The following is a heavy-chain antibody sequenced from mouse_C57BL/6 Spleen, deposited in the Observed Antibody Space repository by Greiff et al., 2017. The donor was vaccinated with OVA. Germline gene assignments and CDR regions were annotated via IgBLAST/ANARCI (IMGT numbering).Heavy chain of an antibody. J-gene: IGHJ4*01. CDR3: ARWDYYAMDY. CDR2: IDPSDSYT. V-gene: IGHV1-69*01. Sequence: QVQLQQPGAELVMPGASVKLSCKASGYTFTSYWMHWVKQRPGQGLEWIGEIDPSDSYTNYNQKFKGKSTLTVDKSSSTAYMQLSSLTSEDSAVYYSARWDYYAMDYWGQGTSVTVSS. CDR1: GYTFTSYW.